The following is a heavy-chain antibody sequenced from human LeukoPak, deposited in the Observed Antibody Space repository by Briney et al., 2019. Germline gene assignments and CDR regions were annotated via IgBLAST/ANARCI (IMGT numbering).Heavy chain of an antibody. CDR2: ISGSGANT. CDR1: GFTFIIYA. CDR3: VKDEHYYDSSGYSVS. Sequence: VGSLRLSCAASGFTFIIYALTAVRQAPGNGLEGVSTISGSGANTSYAARVTGPFTISRANCQNTLSMQMKTPRVQHTALYYCVKDEHYYDSSGYSVSWGQGTLVTVSP. D-gene: IGHD3-22*01. V-gene: IGHV3-23*01. J-gene: IGHJ4*02.